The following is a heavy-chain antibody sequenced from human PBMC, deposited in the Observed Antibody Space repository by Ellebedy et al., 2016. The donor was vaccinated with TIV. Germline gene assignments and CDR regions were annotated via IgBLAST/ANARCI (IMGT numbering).Heavy chain of an antibody. CDR1: GFNFRSYW. CDR2: IRQEGDEI. Sequence: GESLKLSCAASGFNFRSYWMTWVRQAPGKGLEWVAKIRQEGDEIYYVESVKGRFTISRDNAKNLLFLQMNSLRVEDTAVYYCARRASYGDYAVQVNPWFDPWGQGTLVTVSS. V-gene: IGHV3-7*01. CDR3: ARRASYGDYAVQVNPWFDP. J-gene: IGHJ5*02. D-gene: IGHD4-17*01.